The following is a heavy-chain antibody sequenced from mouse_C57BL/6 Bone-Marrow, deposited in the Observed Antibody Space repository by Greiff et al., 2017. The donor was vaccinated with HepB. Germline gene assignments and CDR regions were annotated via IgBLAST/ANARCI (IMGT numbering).Heavy chain of an antibody. Sequence: QVQLQQSGAELVRPGASVTLSCKASGYTFTDYEMHWVKQTPVHGLEWIGAIDPETGGTAYNQKFKGKAILTADKSSSTAYMELRSLTSEDSAVYYCTRQLRSAWFADWGQGTLVTVSA. CDR1: GYTFTDYE. CDR2: IDPETGGT. CDR3: TRQLRSAWFAD. J-gene: IGHJ3*01. V-gene: IGHV1-15*01. D-gene: IGHD3-2*02.